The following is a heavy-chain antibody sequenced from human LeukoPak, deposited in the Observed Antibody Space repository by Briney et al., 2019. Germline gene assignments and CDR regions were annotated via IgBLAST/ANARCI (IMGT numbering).Heavy chain of an antibody. CDR3: ARDRLGGGYFDY. V-gene: IGHV4-61*01. J-gene: IGHJ4*02. CDR1: GGSISSGSYY. D-gene: IGHD3-10*01. Sequence: SETLSLTCTVSGGSISSGSYYWSWIRQPPGKGLEWIGYIYYSGSTNYNPSLKSRVTISVDTSKNQFSLKLSSVTAADTAVYYCARDRLGGGYFDYWGQGTLVTVSS. CDR2: IYYSGST.